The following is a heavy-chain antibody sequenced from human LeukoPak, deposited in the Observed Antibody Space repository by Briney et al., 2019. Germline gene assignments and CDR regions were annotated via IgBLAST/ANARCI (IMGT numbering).Heavy chain of an antibody. Sequence: GSLILSCAASGSTFSSYGMHWVRQAPGKGLEWVAVISYDGSNKYYADSVKGRFTISRDNSKNTLYLQMNSLRAEDTAVYYCANLVGATDFYYYYGMDVWGQGTTVTVSS. CDR1: GSTFSSYG. CDR2: ISYDGSNK. J-gene: IGHJ6*02. V-gene: IGHV3-30*18. CDR3: ANLVGATDFYYYYGMDV. D-gene: IGHD1-26*01.